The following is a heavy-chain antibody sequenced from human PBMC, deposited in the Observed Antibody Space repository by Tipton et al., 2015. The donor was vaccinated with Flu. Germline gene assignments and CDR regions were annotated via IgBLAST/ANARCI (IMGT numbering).Heavy chain of an antibody. Sequence: TLSLTCTVSGGSVSSGSYYWSWIRQPPGKGLEWIGYIYYSGSTNYNPSLKSRVTISVDTSKNQFSLKLSSATAADTAVYYCAREPIVVVPWYFDLWGRGTLVTVSS. CDR1: GGSVSSGSYY. J-gene: IGHJ2*01. CDR3: AREPIVVVPWYFDL. V-gene: IGHV4-61*01. D-gene: IGHD2-21*01. CDR2: IYYSGST.